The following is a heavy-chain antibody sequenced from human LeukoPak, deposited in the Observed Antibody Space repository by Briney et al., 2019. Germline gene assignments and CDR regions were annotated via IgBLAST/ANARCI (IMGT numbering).Heavy chain of an antibody. J-gene: IGHJ4*02. V-gene: IGHV3-33*06. D-gene: IGHD6-13*01. CDR2: IWYDGSNK. CDR3: AKDLKYSSSWYVRGFDY. Sequence: PGGSLRLSCAASGFTFSSYGMHWVRQAPGKGLEWVAVIWYDGSNKYYADSEKGRFTISRDNSKNTLYLQMNSLRAEDTAVYYCAKDLKYSSSWYVRGFDYWGQGTLVTVSS. CDR1: GFTFSSYG.